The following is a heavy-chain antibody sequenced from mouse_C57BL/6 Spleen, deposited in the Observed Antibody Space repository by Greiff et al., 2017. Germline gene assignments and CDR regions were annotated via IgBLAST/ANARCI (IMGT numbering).Heavy chain of an antibody. J-gene: IGHJ2*01. CDR3: ARFGAYYGSSDGYYFDY. V-gene: IGHV1-82*01. Sequence: VQLQQSGPELVKPGASVKISCKASGYAFSSSWMNWVKQRPGKGLEWIGRIYPGDGDTNYNGKFKGKATLTADKSSSTAYMQLSSLTSEDSAVYCCARFGAYYGSSDGYYFDYWGQGTTLTVSS. CDR2: IYPGDGDT. CDR1: GYAFSSSW. D-gene: IGHD1-1*01.